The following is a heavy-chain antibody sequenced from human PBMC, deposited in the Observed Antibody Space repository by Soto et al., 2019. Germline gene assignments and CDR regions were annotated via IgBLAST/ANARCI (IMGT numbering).Heavy chain of an antibody. V-gene: IGHV3-23*01. CDR3: ARDRFSSTTGGSDY. D-gene: IGHD1-1*01. CDR2: ISSSGGST. CDR1: GFTFSSYA. Sequence: GGSMRLSCAASGFTFSSYAMSWVRQAPGKGLEWVSAISSSGGSTYYADSVKGRFTISRDNAKNSLYLQMNSLRAEDTAVYYCARDRFSSTTGGSDYWGQGTLVTFSS. J-gene: IGHJ4*02.